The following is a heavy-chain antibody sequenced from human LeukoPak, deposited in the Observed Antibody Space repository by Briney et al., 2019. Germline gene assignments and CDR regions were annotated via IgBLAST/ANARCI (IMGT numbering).Heavy chain of an antibody. D-gene: IGHD1-26*01. Sequence: GGSLRLSCAASGFTFSSYSMNWVRQAPGKGLEWVAVISYDGSNKYYADSVKGRFTISRDNSKNTLYLQMNSLRAEDTAVYYCVREVGDWGQGTLVTVSS. V-gene: IGHV3-30*03. CDR2: ISYDGSNK. J-gene: IGHJ4*02. CDR3: VREVGD. CDR1: GFTFSSYS.